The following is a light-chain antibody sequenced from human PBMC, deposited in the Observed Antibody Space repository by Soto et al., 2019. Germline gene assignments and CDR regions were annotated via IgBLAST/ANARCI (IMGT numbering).Light chain of an antibody. CDR1: RSNIGAVFD. V-gene: IGLV1-40*01. J-gene: IGLJ2*01. Sequence: QSVLTQPPSVSGAPGQRVTISCPGSRSNIGAVFDVPWYQQVPGTAPKLLIYENTKRPSGVPDRFSGSKSGTSASLAITGLQAEDEADYYCQSYDSGLSGWLFGGGTKLTVL. CDR3: QSYDSGLSGWL. CDR2: ENT.